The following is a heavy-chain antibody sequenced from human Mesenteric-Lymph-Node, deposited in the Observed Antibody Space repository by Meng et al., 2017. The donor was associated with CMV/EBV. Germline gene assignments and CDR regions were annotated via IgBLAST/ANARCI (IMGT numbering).Heavy chain of an antibody. CDR2: IKRKSDGGTT. D-gene: IGHD2-8*02. J-gene: IGHJ6*02. CDR3: NTGLASGLYYHHYYGMDV. V-gene: IGHV3-15*01. CDR1: GFTFSNAW. Sequence: GESLKISCVVSGFTFSNAWMSWVRQAPGKGLEWIGTIKRKSDGGTTDYAAPVEDRFSISRDDSKNTLYLEINSLKTEDTAVYYCNTGLASGLYYHHYYGMDVWGQGTTVTVSS.